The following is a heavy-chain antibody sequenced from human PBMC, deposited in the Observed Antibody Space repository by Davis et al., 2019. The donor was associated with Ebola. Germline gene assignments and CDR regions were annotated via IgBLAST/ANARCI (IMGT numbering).Heavy chain of an antibody. J-gene: IGHJ6*02. CDR3: ARDYVITIFGVVTLYYYYGMDV. V-gene: IGHV1-69*13. CDR2: IIPIFVTA. Sequence: SVKVSCKASGGTFSSYAISWVRQAPGQGLEWMGGIIPIFVTANYAQKFQGRVTITADESTSTAYMELSSLRSEDTAVYYCARDYVITIFGVVTLYYYYGMDVWGQGTTVIVSS. CDR1: GGTFSSYA. D-gene: IGHD3-3*01.